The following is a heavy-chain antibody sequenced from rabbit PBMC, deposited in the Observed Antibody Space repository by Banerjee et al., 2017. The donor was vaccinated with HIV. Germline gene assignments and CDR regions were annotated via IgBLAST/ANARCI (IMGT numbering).Heavy chain of an antibody. Sequence: QSLEESGGDLVKPGASLTLTCTASGFSFSSTYYMCWVRQAPGKGLEWIACIYAGSSSTTYYASWAKGRFTISKTSSTTVTLQMTSLTAADTATYFCARGYAGYAGYGLWGPGTLVTVS. J-gene: IGHJ4*01. CDR2: IYAGSSSTT. D-gene: IGHD7-1*01. V-gene: IGHV1S40*01. CDR3: ARGYAGYAGYGL. CDR1: GFSFSSTYY.